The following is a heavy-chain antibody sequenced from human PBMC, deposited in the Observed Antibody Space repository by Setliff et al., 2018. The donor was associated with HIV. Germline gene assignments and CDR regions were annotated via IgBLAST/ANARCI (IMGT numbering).Heavy chain of an antibody. D-gene: IGHD3-16*02. Sequence: GGSLRLSCAASDFTFNNAWMNWVRQPPGKGLEWVGRIKSEANGGTTDYAALVEGRFTISRDESINTLYLQMNSLKTEDTAMYYCASYRDSTVHRDYWGQGTVVTVSS. CDR2: IKSEANGGTT. CDR1: DFTFNNAW. J-gene: IGHJ4*02. CDR3: ASYRDSTVHRDY. V-gene: IGHV3-15*07.